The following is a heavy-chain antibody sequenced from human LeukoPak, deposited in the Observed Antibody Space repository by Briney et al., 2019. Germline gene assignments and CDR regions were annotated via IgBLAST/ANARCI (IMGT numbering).Heavy chain of an antibody. CDR1: GFTFSSYA. CDR2: ISGSGGST. CDR3: AKTPIVVVVAATFDY. Sequence: PGGSLRLSCAASGFTFSSYAKSWVRQAPGKGLEWVSAISGSGGSTYYADSVKGRFTISRDNSKNTLYLQMHSLRAEDTAVYYCAKTPIVVVVAATFDYWGQGTLVTVSS. J-gene: IGHJ4*02. D-gene: IGHD2-15*01. V-gene: IGHV3-23*01.